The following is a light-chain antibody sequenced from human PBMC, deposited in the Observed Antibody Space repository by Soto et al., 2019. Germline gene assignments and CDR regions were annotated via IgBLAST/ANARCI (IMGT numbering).Light chain of an antibody. Sequence: QYALTQPASVSGSPGQSITISCTGTSSDVGGYNYVSWYQQHPGKAPKLMIYEVSNRPSGVSNRFSGSKSGNTASLTISGLQAEDEADYYCSSYTSSSTWVFCGGTKLTVL. J-gene: IGLJ3*02. CDR3: SSYTSSSTWV. CDR1: SSDVGGYNY. V-gene: IGLV2-14*01. CDR2: EVS.